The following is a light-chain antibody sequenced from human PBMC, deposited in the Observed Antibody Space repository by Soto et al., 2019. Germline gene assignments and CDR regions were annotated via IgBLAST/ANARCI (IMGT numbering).Light chain of an antibody. CDR1: QSVSNNY. CDR2: GAS. J-gene: IGKJ4*01. V-gene: IGKV3-20*01. Sequence: EIVLTQSPGTLSLSPGERATLSCRASQSVSNNYLAWYQQKPGQAPRLLIYGASNRATGIPDRFSGSGSGTDFTLTINSLQSEDFAVYYCQHYANWPLTFGGGTKVDIK. CDR3: QHYANWPLT.